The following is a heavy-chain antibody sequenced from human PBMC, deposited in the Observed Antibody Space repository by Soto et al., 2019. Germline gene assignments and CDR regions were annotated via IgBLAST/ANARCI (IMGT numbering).Heavy chain of an antibody. D-gene: IGHD2-15*01. CDR2: IYWDDDK. J-gene: IGHJ2*01. Sequence: QITLKESGPTLVKPTQTLTLTCTFSGFSLSTSGVGVGWIRQPPGKALEWLALIYWDDDKRYSPSLKSRLTITKATSKTQVVLTMTTMDPVDTATYYCAHILGVPYCSGGSCYDWYFDLWGRGTLVTVSS. CDR3: AHILGVPYCSGGSCYDWYFDL. CDR1: GFSLSTSGVG. V-gene: IGHV2-5*02.